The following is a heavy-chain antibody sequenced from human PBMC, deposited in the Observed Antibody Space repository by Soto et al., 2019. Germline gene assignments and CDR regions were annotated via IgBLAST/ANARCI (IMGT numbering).Heavy chain of an antibody. CDR1: GFTFDDYA. CDR2: ISWNSGSI. V-gene: IGHV3-9*01. D-gene: IGHD4-17*01. Sequence: DVQLVESGGGLVQPGRSLRLSCAASGFTFDDYAMHWVRQAPGKGLEWVSGISWNSGSIGYADSVKGRFTISRDNAKNSLYLQMNSLRAEDTALYYCAKDPYGDYAYYFDYWGQGTLVTVSS. J-gene: IGHJ4*02. CDR3: AKDPYGDYAYYFDY.